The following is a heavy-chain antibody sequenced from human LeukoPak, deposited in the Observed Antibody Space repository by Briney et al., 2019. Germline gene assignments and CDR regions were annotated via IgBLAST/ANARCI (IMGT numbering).Heavy chain of an antibody. V-gene: IGHV1-46*01. CDR2: ISPSGGST. D-gene: IGHD6-13*01. CDR1: GYTFTSNY. CDR3: ARGSGSSWYFYFDY. J-gene: IGHJ4*02. Sequence: ASVKVSCKAFGYTFTSNYMHWVRQAPGQGPGWMGVISPSGGSTTYAQKFQGRVTLTRDMSTSTDYLELSSLRSEDTAVYYCARGSGSSWYFYFDYWGQGTLVTVSS.